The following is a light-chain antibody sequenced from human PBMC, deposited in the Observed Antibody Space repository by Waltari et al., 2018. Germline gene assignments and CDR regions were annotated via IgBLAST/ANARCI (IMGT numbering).Light chain of an antibody. V-gene: IGLV1-44*01. CDR1: SSNIGSNI. CDR2: GND. Sequence: QSVLTQPPSASGTPGQTVIISCSGSSSNIGSNIVNWYQQLPGTAPNFLIYGNDQRPSGVPDRFSGSKSGTSASLAISGLQSEDEADYYCAAWDDSLSGPVFGGGTKLTVL. CDR3: AAWDDSLSGPV. J-gene: IGLJ2*01.